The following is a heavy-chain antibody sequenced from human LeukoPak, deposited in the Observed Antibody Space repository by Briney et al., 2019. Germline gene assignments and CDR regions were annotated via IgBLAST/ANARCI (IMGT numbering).Heavy chain of an antibody. Sequence: SETLSLTCTVSGGSISSYYWSWIRQPPGKGLEWIGCLYHSGKTIYNPSLKSRVTISVDTSKNQFSLMLNSVTAADTATYYCARHQKDSYDSIFHAFEIWGQGTMATVSS. CDR3: ARHQKDSYDSIFHAFEI. D-gene: IGHD3-22*01. CDR2: LYHSGKT. J-gene: IGHJ3*02. V-gene: IGHV4-59*03. CDR1: GGSISSYY.